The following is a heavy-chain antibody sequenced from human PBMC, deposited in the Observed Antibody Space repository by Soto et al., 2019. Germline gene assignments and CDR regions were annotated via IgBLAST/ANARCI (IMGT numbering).Heavy chain of an antibody. J-gene: IGHJ3*02. V-gene: IGHV3-74*01. Sequence: EVQLVESGGGLVQPGGSLRLSCAASGFTFSSYWMHWVRQAPGKGLVWVSRINSDGSSTSYADSVKGRFTISRDNAKNPLYLQMNSLRAEDTAVYDCATNRGCSGGSCYFLYAFDIWGNGTTVTVSS. CDR1: GFTFSSYW. CDR3: ATNRGCSGGSCYFLYAFDI. CDR2: INSDGSST. D-gene: IGHD2-15*01.